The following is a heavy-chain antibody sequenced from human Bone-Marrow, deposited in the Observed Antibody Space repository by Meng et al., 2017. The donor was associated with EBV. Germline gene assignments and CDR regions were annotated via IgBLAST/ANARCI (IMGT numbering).Heavy chain of an antibody. CDR1: TFTCNSYI. J-gene: IGHJ4*02. CDR2: ISSSSSII. Sequence: GVASGIIAKPGVYLKRSSAAVTFTCNSYIMNWVRQAPEKGLEWVSTISSSSSIIYYADSVKGRFTISKYNTKNSLELQMNSLRAEDTAVYYGARDSGYDGDYWGQGTLVTVSS. D-gene: IGHD5-12*01. CDR3: ARDSGYDGDY. V-gene: IGHV3-21*01.